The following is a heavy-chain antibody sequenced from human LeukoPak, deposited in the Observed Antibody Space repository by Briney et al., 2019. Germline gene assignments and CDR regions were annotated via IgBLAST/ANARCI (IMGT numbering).Heavy chain of an antibody. V-gene: IGHV3-23*01. D-gene: IGHD2-2*02. J-gene: IGHJ4*02. CDR2: ISGSGGST. CDR3: ASPFGIVVAPAAKPTRRYDC. CDR1: GFTFSSYA. Sequence: GGSLRLSCAASGFTFSSYAMSWVRQAPGKGLEWVSAISGSGGSTYYADSVKGRFTISRDNSKNTLYLQMNSLRSEDTAVYYCASPFGIVVAPAAKPTRRYDCWGQGTLVTVSS.